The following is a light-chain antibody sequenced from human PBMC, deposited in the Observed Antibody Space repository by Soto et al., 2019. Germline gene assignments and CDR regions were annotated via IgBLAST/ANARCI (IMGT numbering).Light chain of an antibody. Sequence: QSALTQPASVSGSPGQSITISCTGTSSDVGGYNFVSWYQQHPGTAPKHMIYEVAKRPSGVSNRFSASKSGNTASLTISGLQAEDEADYYCCSYAGSGTWVFGGGTKLTVL. J-gene: IGLJ3*02. CDR2: EVA. CDR3: CSYAGSGTWV. V-gene: IGLV2-23*02. CDR1: SSDVGGYNF.